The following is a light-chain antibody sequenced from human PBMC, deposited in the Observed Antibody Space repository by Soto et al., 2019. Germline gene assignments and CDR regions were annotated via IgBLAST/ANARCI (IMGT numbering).Light chain of an antibody. J-gene: IGKJ4*01. CDR1: QSIRSW. CDR3: QQYDSYPLT. V-gene: IGKV1-5*01. Sequence: IQMTQSPSTLSASVGDRVTITCRASQSIRSWLAWYQQKPGKAPNLLIYVASSLESGVPSRFSGSGSGTEFTLTSSSLQPDDFATYYCQQYDSYPLTFGGGTKVEIK. CDR2: VAS.